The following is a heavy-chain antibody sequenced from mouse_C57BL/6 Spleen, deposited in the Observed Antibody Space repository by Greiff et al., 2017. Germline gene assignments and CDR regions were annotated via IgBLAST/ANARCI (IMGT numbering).Heavy chain of an antibody. J-gene: IGHJ2*01. Sequence: VQLQQSVAELVRPGASVKLSCTASGFTFKNTYMHWVKQRPEQGLEWIGRIDPANGNTNYAPKFQGKATITADTSSNTAYLQLSSLTSEDTAIYYVANNCEGGYYFDYWGQGTTLTVSS. D-gene: IGHD1-3*01. CDR3: ANNCEGGYYFDY. CDR2: IDPANGNT. V-gene: IGHV14-3*01. CDR1: GFTFKNTY.